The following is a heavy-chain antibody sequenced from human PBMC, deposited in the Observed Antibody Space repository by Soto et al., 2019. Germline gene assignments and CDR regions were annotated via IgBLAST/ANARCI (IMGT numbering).Heavy chain of an antibody. Sequence: QLQLQESGPGLVKPSETLSLTCTVSGGSISSSSYYWGWIRQPPGKGLEWIGSIYYSGSTYYNPSLKSRVTISVDTSKNQFSLKLSSVTAADTAVYYCASLLYVAKNAFDIWGQGTMVTVSS. V-gene: IGHV4-39*01. CDR2: IYYSGST. J-gene: IGHJ3*02. CDR3: ASLLYVAKNAFDI. D-gene: IGHD2-8*01. CDR1: GGSISSSSYY.